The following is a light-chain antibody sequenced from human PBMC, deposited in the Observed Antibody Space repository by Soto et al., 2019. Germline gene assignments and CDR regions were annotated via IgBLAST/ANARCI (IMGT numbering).Light chain of an antibody. Sequence: EIVMTQSPDTLSVSPGERATLSCRASQNVDTDLAWYQQRPDQAPRLLIFSASRRATGTPARFSGSGSGTEFTLTINSLQSEDFAVYYCQQSNTWRTFGQGTKVEV. J-gene: IGKJ1*01. CDR3: QQSNTWRT. CDR1: QNVDTD. V-gene: IGKV3-15*01. CDR2: SAS.